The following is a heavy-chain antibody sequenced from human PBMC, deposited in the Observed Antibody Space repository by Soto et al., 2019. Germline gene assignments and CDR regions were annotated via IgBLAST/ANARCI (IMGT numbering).Heavy chain of an antibody. D-gene: IGHD6-13*01. CDR1: GFTFSSYA. CDR2: ISGSGGST. Sequence: GGSLRLSCAASGFTFSSYAMSWVRQAPGKGLEWVSAISGSGGSTYYADSVKGRFTISRDNSKNTLYLQMNSLRAEDTAVYYCATSPWDQQLVFDYWGQGTLVTVSS. J-gene: IGHJ4*02. V-gene: IGHV3-23*01. CDR3: ATSPWDQQLVFDY.